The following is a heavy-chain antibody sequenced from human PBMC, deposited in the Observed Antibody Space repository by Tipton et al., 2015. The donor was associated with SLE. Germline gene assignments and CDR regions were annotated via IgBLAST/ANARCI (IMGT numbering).Heavy chain of an antibody. D-gene: IGHD3-16*01. Sequence: SLRLSCAASGFTFSSYWMSWVRQAPGKGLEWVANIKYDGSVEYYVDSVKGRFTISRDNGKNSLYLQMNSLRAEDTAVYYCAKERFGAFEIWGPGTMVTVSS. CDR1: GFTFSSYW. V-gene: IGHV3-7*01. CDR3: AKERFGAFEI. J-gene: IGHJ3*02. CDR2: IKYDGSVE.